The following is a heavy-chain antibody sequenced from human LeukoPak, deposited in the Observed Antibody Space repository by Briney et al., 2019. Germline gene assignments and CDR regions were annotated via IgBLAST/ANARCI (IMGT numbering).Heavy chain of an antibody. D-gene: IGHD6-19*01. CDR2: ISSSSSYI. J-gene: IGHJ4*02. CDR1: GFTFSSYS. V-gene: IGHV3-21*01. CDR3: ASTYSSGWYIVY. Sequence: GGSLRPSCAASGFTFSSYSMNWVRQAPGKGLEWVSSISSSSSYIYYADSVKGRFTISRDNAKNSLYLQMNSLRAEDTAVYYCASTYSSGWYIVYWGQGTLVTVSS.